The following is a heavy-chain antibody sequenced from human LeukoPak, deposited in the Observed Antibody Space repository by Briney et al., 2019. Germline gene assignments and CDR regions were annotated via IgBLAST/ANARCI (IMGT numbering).Heavy chain of an antibody. Sequence: PGGSLRLSCAASGFTFSSYSMNWVRQAPGKGLEWVSSISSSSSYVYYADSVKGRFTISRDNAKNSLYLQMNSLRAEDTAVYYCARGPGGYFDYWGRGTLVTVSS. V-gene: IGHV3-21*01. CDR2: ISSSSSYV. CDR1: GFTFSSYS. D-gene: IGHD1-14*01. CDR3: ARGPGGYFDY. J-gene: IGHJ4*02.